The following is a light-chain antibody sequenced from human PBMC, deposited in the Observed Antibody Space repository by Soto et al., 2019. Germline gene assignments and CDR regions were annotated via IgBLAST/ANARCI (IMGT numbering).Light chain of an antibody. CDR2: EVN. CDR3: SSYTGTTPLVV. CDR1: SSDVGNYNY. V-gene: IGLV2-14*01. J-gene: IGLJ2*01. Sequence: QSALTQPASVSGAPGQSITISCTGTSSDVGNYNYVSWYQHHPGKAPKLMIYEVNNRPSGISSRFSGSKSGNTASLTISGLQADDEPDYYCSSYTGTTPLVVFGGGTKLTVL.